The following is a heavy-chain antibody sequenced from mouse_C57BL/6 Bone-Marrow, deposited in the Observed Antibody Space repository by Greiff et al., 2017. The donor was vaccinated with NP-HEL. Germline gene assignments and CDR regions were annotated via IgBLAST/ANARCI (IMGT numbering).Heavy chain of an antibody. D-gene: IGHD1-1*01. J-gene: IGHJ4*01. Sequence: EVKLQESGGGLVQPGGSMKLSCVASGFTFSNYWMNWVRQSPEKGLEWVAQIRLKSDNYATHYAESVKGRFTISRDDSKSSVYLQMNNLRAEDTGIYYCTGRVTTVVAYYYAMDYWGQGTSVTVSS. CDR2: IRLKSDNYAT. V-gene: IGHV6-3*01. CDR1: GFTFSNYW. CDR3: TGRVTTVVAYYYAMDY.